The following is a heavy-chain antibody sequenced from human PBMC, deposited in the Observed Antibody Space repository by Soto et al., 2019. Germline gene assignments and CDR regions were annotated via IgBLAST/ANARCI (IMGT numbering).Heavy chain of an antibody. CDR2: IIPITGTI. V-gene: IGHV1-69*01. J-gene: IGHJ4*02. Sequence: QVQLVQSGAEVKKAGSSVKVSCKASGVTFSSYPISWVRQAPGQGLEWMGGIIPITGTIQYAQKFQGRLTDTADEATTTAYMELVSLASADTAVYYCARLWDSSHGFNFDYWGQGTLVT. CDR3: ARLWDSSHGFNFDY. CDR1: GVTFSSYP. D-gene: IGHD5-18*01.